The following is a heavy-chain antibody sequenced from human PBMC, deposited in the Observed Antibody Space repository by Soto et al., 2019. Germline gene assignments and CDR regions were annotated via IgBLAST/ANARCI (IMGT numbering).Heavy chain of an antibody. Sequence: QVQLQESGPGLVTPSQTLSLTCTVSGGSISSGDYYWSWIRQPPGKGLEWIGYIYYSGSTYYNPSLKSRVTISVDTSKNQFSLKLSSVTAADTAVYYGARVQVATRLLRYYFDYWGQGTLVTVSS. CDR2: IYYSGST. V-gene: IGHV4-30-4*01. CDR3: ARVQVATRLLRYYFDY. D-gene: IGHD1-20*01. J-gene: IGHJ4*02. CDR1: GGSISSGDYY.